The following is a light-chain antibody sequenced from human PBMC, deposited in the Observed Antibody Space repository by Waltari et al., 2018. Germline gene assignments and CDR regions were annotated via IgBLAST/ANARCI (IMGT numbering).Light chain of an antibody. CDR3: YSYAGGSV. V-gene: IGLV2-23*02. Sequence: QSALTQPASVSGSPGQAITISCTGSSSDVGSSNLVSWYLQPTGKAPKLNIYDVSKQPSGVSMRFSGSKSGNTASLTIAGLQAEDEADYYCYSYAGGSVFGTGTKVTVL. J-gene: IGLJ1*01. CDR1: SSDVGSSNL. CDR2: DVS.